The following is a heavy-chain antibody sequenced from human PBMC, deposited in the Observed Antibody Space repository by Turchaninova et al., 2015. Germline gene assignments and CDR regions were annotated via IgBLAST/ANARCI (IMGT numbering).Heavy chain of an antibody. D-gene: IGHD5-24*01. Sequence: QLQXXXSGXXLVKPXATLXXTCXXXGASSSSRSYYWGWLRQPPRKGLEWIGSIYYSGSTYYNPSLKSRVTISVDTSKNQFSLKLSSVTAADTAVYYCAREIGDGYNHFDPWGQGTLVTVSS. J-gene: IGHJ5*02. V-gene: IGHV4-39*07. CDR1: GASSSSRSYY. CDR3: AREIGDGYNHFDP. CDR2: IYYSGST.